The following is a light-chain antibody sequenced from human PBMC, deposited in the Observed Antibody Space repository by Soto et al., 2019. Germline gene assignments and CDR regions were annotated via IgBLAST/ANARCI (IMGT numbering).Light chain of an antibody. CDR1: SGHSSYA. CDR3: QTWGTGIHV. CDR2: LNSDGSH. J-gene: IGLJ7*01. Sequence: QSVLTQSPSASASLGASVTLTCTLSSGHSSYAIAWHQQQPEKGPRYLMKLNSDGSHSKGDGIPDRFSGSSSGAERYLTISSLQSEDEADYYCQTWGTGIHVFGGGTQLTVL. V-gene: IGLV4-69*01.